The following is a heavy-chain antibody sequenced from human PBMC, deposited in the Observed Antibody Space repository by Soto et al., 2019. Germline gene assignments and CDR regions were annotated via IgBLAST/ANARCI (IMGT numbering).Heavy chain of an antibody. Sequence: SETLSLTCVVSGDSIASSYWWSWVRQPPGKGLEWIGEIYHSGTTNYNPSLKSRVTISVDKSKNQFSLKLSSVTAADTAVYYCARGRKWELLSHYYYGMDVWGQGTTVTVSS. J-gene: IGHJ6*02. CDR2: IYHSGTT. CDR3: ARGRKWELLSHYYYGMDV. D-gene: IGHD1-26*01. V-gene: IGHV4-4*02. CDR1: GDSIASSYW.